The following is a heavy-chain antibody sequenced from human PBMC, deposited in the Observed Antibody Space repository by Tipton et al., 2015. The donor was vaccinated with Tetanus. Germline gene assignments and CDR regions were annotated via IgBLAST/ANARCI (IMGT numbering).Heavy chain of an antibody. Sequence: SLRLSCAAGGFSLGDFTMAWVRQPPGKGPEWVSSISSVGNYIYYADSVKGRFIISRDNAKNSLYLQMNSLRAEDTAVYYCARDPVVVTAIPYYFDSWGQGTVVSVSS. CDR2: ISSVGNYI. V-gene: IGHV3-21*06. CDR1: GFSLGDFT. D-gene: IGHD2-21*02. CDR3: ARDPVVVTAIPYYFDS. J-gene: IGHJ4*02.